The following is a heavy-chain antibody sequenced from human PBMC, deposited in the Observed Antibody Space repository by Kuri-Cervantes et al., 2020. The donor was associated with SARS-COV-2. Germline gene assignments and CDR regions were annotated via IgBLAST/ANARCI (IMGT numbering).Heavy chain of an antibody. Sequence: GESLKISCKGSGYSFTSDWIGWVRRMPGKGLEWMGIIYPRDSDTRYNPSFQGQVTISADKSISTAYLQWSSLKASDTAMYYCARPGAERGYFDYWGQGTLVTVSS. J-gene: IGHJ4*02. CDR1: GYSFTSDW. D-gene: IGHD1-1*01. V-gene: IGHV5-51*01. CDR3: ARPGAERGYFDY. CDR2: IYPRDSDT.